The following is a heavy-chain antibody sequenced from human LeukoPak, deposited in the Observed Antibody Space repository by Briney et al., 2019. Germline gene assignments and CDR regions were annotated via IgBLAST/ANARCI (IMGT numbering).Heavy chain of an antibody. CDR3: ARYVPVKTGPTRASFDY. CDR1: GGSFSDYD. D-gene: IGHD1-1*01. J-gene: IGHJ4*02. CDR2: INQSGTT. V-gene: IGHV4-34*01. Sequence: PSETLSLTCAVYGGSFSDYDWSWIRQALGKGLQWIGEINQSGTTNRDPSLKSRVSMSIDTSKSQFSLSLRSVTAADTAVYFCARYVPVKTGPTRASFDYWGQGILVTVSS.